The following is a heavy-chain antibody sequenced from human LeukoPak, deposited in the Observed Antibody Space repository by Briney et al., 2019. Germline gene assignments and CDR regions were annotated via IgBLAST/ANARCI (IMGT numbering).Heavy chain of an antibody. D-gene: IGHD1-26*01. CDR3: APAGGISNWYLDY. V-gene: IGHV3-21*03. J-gene: IGHJ4*02. CDR2: ITSASTSM. CDR1: GFDFSGYS. Sequence: GGSLRLSCAASGFDFSGYSMTWVRQGPGKGLEWVPSITSASTSMYYADSVRGRFIISRDNAKNSLYLQMNSLRAEDTGVYYCAPAGGISNWYLDYWGQGTLVAVSS.